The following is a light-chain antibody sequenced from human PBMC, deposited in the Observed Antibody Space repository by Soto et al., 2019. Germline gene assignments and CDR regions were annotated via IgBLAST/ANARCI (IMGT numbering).Light chain of an antibody. J-gene: IGKJ1*01. CDR1: QSVSTNY. CDR2: GAS. V-gene: IGKV3-20*01. CDR3: QQYGIAPPT. Sequence: EIVLTQSPGTLSLSPGERATLSCRASQSVSTNYLAWYQRKPGQAPRLLIYGASSRATGIPDRFSGSGSGTDFTITITRLEPEDFAVYYCQQYGIAPPTFGQGTKLEIK.